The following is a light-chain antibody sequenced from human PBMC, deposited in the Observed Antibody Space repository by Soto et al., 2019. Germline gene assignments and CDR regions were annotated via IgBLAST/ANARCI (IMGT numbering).Light chain of an antibody. CDR2: DAA. V-gene: IGKV3-11*01. Sequence: DIVLTQSPATLSLSPGDRATLSCRASQSVGPSLAWYKQQPGQAPRLLIHDAAYRASGIPERFSGSGSGTAFSLAISSLEPEDFAVYYCQHRSSWPRSFGRGTKVEV. CDR3: QHRSSWPRS. CDR1: QSVGPS. J-gene: IGKJ1*01.